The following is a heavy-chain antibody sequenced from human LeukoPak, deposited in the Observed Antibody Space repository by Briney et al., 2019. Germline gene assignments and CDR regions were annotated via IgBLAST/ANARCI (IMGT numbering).Heavy chain of an antibody. CDR1: GYTFTSYW. V-gene: IGHV5-51*01. J-gene: IGHJ2*01. Sequence: GESLKISCQASGYTFTSYWIGWVRQMPGKGLECMGIIYPDDSDTTYSPSSQGQVTISADKSFSTAYLQWSSLKASDTAIYYCARLGGDTYYFGSASYPNWYFDLWGCGTLVTVSS. CDR2: IYPDDSDT. CDR3: ARLGGDTYYFGSASYPNWYFDL. D-gene: IGHD3-10*01.